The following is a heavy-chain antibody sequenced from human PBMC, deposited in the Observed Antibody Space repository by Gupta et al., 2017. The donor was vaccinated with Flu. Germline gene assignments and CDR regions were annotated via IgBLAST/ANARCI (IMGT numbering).Heavy chain of an antibody. CDR2: MNPNSGNT. Sequence: GQGLEWMGWMNPNSGNTGYAQKFQGRVTMTRNTSISTAYMELSSLRSEDTAVYYCARDANIAAAGVDGMDVWGQGTTVTVSS. J-gene: IGHJ6*02. D-gene: IGHD6-13*01. CDR3: ARDANIAAAGVDGMDV. V-gene: IGHV1-8*01.